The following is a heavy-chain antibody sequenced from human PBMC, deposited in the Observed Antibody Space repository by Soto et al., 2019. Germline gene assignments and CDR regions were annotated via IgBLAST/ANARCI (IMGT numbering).Heavy chain of an antibody. Sequence: ETRARTCTVPGGSSSSSGYYWSWIRQPPGKGLEWIGYLYYSGSSTYNPSLRSRVTISVDTPKNQISLKLNSVTAADTAVYFCVGSPGGLGWFDPRGLGILVTVYS. D-gene: IGHD6-19*01. CDR3: VGSPGGLGWFDP. J-gene: IGHJ5*02. CDR2: LYYSGSS. CDR1: GGSSSSSGYY. V-gene: IGHV4-61*05.